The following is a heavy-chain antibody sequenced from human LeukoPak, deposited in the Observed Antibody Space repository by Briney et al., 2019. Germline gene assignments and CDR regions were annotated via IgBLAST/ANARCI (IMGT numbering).Heavy chain of an antibody. J-gene: IGHJ4*02. CDR1: GFTFSSYA. V-gene: IGHV3-23*01. CDR2: ISGSGGRT. D-gene: IGHD3-10*01. CDR3: AKGEKADVLLWFGDSNRGAYFDY. Sequence: PGGSLRLSCAVSGFTFSSYAMSWVRQAPGKGLEWVSAISGSGGRTYYADSVKGRFTISRDNSKNTLYLQMNSLRAEDTAVYYCAKGEKADVLLWFGDSNRGAYFDYWGQGTLVTVSS.